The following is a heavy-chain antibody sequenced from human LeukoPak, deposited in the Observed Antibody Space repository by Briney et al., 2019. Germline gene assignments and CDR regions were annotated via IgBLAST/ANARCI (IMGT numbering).Heavy chain of an antibody. J-gene: IGHJ6*02. Sequence: GGSLRLSCAASGFTFRTYSMNWVRQAPGKGLEWVSVISGSGATTDYADSVMGRFTISRDNSKNTLYLQLDSLRAEDTAVYFCAKGLWGAYYYGMDVWGQGTTVTVSS. V-gene: IGHV3-23*01. CDR1: GFTFRTYS. D-gene: IGHD3-16*01. CDR2: ISGSGATT. CDR3: AKGLWGAYYYGMDV.